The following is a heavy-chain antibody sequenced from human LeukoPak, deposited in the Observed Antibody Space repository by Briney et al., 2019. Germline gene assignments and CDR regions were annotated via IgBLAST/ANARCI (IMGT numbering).Heavy chain of an antibody. D-gene: IGHD3-10*01. Sequence: GESLKISCKSSGYSFTSYWIGWVRQMPGKGLEWMGIIYPGDSDTRYSPSFQGQVTISADKSISTAYLQWSSLKASDTAMYYCARRRYYGSGSYAPFGYWGQGTLVTVSS. V-gene: IGHV5-51*01. CDR2: IYPGDSDT. CDR3: ARRRYYGSGSYAPFGY. J-gene: IGHJ4*02. CDR1: GYSFTSYW.